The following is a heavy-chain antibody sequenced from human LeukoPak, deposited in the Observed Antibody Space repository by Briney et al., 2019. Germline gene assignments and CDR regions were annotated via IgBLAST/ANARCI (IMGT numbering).Heavy chain of an antibody. D-gene: IGHD2-15*01. CDR2: IRFDGSNK. J-gene: IGHJ6*03. CDR1: GFTFSSYG. V-gene: IGHV3-30*02. CDR3: AKDGKDIVVVVAATDYYYYYMDV. Sequence: GGSLRLSCVASGFTFSSYGMDWVRQAPGKGLEWVAFIRFDGSNKHYAESVKGRFTISRDNSKNTLYLQMNSLRAEDTAVYYCAKDGKDIVVVVAATDYYYYYMDVWGKGTTVTVSS.